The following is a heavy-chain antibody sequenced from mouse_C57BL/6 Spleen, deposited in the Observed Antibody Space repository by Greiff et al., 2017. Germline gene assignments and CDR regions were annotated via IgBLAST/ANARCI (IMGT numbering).Heavy chain of an antibody. V-gene: IGHV1-52*01. CDR3: VSLYDGDYEYAMDY. D-gene: IGHD2-3*01. J-gene: IGHJ4*01. Sequence: QVQLQQPGAELVRPGSSVKLSCKASGYTFTSYWMHWVKQRPIQGLEWIGNIDPSDSETHYNQKFKDKATLTVDKSSSTAYMQLSSLPSEDSAVYYCVSLYDGDYEYAMDYWGQGTSVTVAS. CDR2: IDPSDSET. CDR1: GYTFTSYW.